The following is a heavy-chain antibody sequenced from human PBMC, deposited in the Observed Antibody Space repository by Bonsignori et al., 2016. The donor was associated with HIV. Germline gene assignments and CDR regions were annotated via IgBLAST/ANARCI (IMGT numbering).Heavy chain of an antibody. D-gene: IGHD6-6*01. CDR2: IYYSGEH. J-gene: IGHJ6*03. CDR1: GDSISTYS. V-gene: IGHV4-59*01. Sequence: GSLRLSCTVSGDSISTYSWSWIRQPPGKGLEWIGYIYYSGEHQLQPLPQESSHHISRHAPRTSSPLKLNSVTAADTAVYYCARDGQNIAARRNYYYSYYMDVWGQRDHGHRLL. CDR3: ARDGQNIAARRNYYYSYYMDV.